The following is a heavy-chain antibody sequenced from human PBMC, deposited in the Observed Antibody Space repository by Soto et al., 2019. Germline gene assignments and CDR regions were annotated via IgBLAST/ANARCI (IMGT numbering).Heavy chain of an antibody. CDR1: GYSFTNND. J-gene: IGHJ5*02. CDR2: MNPGSGDT. Sequence: SVKVSCTASGYSFTNNDVSWVRQATGQGLEWMGWMNPGSGDTGYAQKFQGRVTMTRDISIATAYMELSSLRSDDTAIYYCARMATFGSLNWFDPWGQGTQVTVSS. CDR3: ARMATFGSLNWFDP. V-gene: IGHV1-8*01. D-gene: IGHD3-16*01.